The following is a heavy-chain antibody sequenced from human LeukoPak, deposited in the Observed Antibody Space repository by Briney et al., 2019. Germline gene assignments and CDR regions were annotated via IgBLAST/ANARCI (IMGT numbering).Heavy chain of an antibody. CDR1: GFTFSSYE. CDR3: GREAGGTHREGFDY. V-gene: IGHV3-48*03. D-gene: IGHD1-26*01. Sequence: GGSLRLSCAASGFTFSSYEMNWVRQAPGKGLEWVSYIGSSGGPMYYADSMKGRFTISRDNAKNSLYLQMNSLGAENRAVYNWGREAGGTHREGFDYWGQGTQVTVPS. J-gene: IGHJ4*02. CDR2: IGSSGGPM.